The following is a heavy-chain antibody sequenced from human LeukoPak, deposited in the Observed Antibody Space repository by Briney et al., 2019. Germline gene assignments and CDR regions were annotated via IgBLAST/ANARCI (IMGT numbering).Heavy chain of an antibody. CDR1: GFTFSSYA. CDR3: ARGCSGGSCYSDAFDI. V-gene: IGHV3-30-3*01. D-gene: IGHD2-15*01. CDR2: ISYDGSNK. Sequence: GRSLRLSCAASGFTFSSYAMHWVRQAPGKGLEWVAVISYDGSNKYYADSVKGRFTISRDNSKNTLYLQMNSLRAEDTAVYYCARGCSGGSCYSDAFDIWGQGTMVTVSS. J-gene: IGHJ3*02.